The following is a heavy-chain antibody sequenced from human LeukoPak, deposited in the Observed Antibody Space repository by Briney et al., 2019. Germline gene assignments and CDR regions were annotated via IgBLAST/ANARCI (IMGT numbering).Heavy chain of an antibody. CDR3: ARHPYYYDAGGVDDAFDI. D-gene: IGHD3-10*01. V-gene: IGHV5-51*01. CDR1: GYSFTSYW. CDR2: IYPGDSDT. J-gene: IGHJ3*02. Sequence: GESLKISCKGSGYSFTSYWIGWVRQMPGKGLEWMGIIYPGDSDTRYSPSFQGQVTISADKSISTAYLQWSSLKASDTAMYYCARHPYYYDAGGVDDAFDIWGQGTMVTVSS.